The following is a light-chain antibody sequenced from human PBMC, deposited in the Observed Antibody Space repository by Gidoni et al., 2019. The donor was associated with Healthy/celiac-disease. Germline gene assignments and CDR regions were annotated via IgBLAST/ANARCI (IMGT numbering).Light chain of an antibody. Sequence: DIVMTQSPASLAVSLSERATINCKYSQTVLYSSNNNNYFVWYQQKPGQAPKLLIYWASTRESGVPARFSGSGSGTDFTLTISSLQAEDVAVYYCQQCYSIPITCGQXTRLEIK. CDR2: WAS. CDR3: QQCYSIPIT. J-gene: IGKJ5*01. V-gene: IGKV4-1*01. CDR1: QTVLYSSNNNNY.